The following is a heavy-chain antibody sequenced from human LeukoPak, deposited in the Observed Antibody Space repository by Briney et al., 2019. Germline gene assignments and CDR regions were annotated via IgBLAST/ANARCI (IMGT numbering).Heavy chain of an antibody. D-gene: IGHD5-12*01. V-gene: IGHV3-30-3*01. CDR2: ISYDGSNE. J-gene: IGHJ6*02. CDR3: ARNGYVTAPNYYYGMDV. CDR1: GFTFSSYA. Sequence: GGSLRLSCAASGFTFSSYAMHWVRQAPGKGLEWVAVISYDGSNEYYADSVKGRFTISRDNSKNTLYLQMNSLRAEDTAVCYCARNGYVTAPNYYYGMDVWGQGTTVTVSS.